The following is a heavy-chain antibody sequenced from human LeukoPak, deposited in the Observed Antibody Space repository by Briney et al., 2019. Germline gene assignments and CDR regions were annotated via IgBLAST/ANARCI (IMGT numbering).Heavy chain of an antibody. CDR1: GDSISSSSYY. V-gene: IGHV4-39*01. CDR2: IYYSGST. Sequence: PSETLSLTCTVSGDSISSSSYYWGWIRQPPGKGLEWNGNIYYSGSTYYNPSLKSRVTISVDTSKNQFSLRLYSVTAADTAVYYCARLSLLLWFGELRYKWFDPWGQGTLVTVSS. D-gene: IGHD3-10*01. J-gene: IGHJ5*02. CDR3: ARLSLLLWFGELRYKWFDP.